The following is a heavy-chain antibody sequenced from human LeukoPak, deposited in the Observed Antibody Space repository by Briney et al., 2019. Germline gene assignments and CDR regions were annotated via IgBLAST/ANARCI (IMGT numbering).Heavy chain of an antibody. J-gene: IGHJ6*03. CDR2: IWYDGSNK. D-gene: IGHD2/OR15-2a*01. CDR3: AKAPRAFHYYMDV. V-gene: IGHV3-33*06. Sequence: GRSLRLSCAASGFTFSSYGMHWVRQALGKGLEWVAVIWYDGSNKYYADSVKGRFTISRDNSKNTLYLQMNSLRAEDTAVYYCAKAPRAFHYYMDVWGKGTTVTVSS. CDR1: GFTFSSYG.